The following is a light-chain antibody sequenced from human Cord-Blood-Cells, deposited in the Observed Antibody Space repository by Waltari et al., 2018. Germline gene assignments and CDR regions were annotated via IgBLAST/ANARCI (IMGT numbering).Light chain of an antibody. CDR1: KSISSY. V-gene: IGKV1-39*01. Sequence: DIQMTQSLSSLSASVGDRVTLTCRASKSISSYLNWYQQKPGKSPKLLIYAASSLQSGVPSRFSGSGSGTDFTLTISSLQPEDFATYYCRQSYSTPPTFGQGTKLEIK. CDR3: RQSYSTPPT. CDR2: AAS. J-gene: IGKJ2*01.